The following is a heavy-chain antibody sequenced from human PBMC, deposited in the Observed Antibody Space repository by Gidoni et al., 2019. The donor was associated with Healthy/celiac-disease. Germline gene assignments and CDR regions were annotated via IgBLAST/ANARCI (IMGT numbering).Heavy chain of an antibody. J-gene: IGHJ4*02. D-gene: IGHD1-26*01. CDR2: IWYDGSNK. Sequence: QVQLVESGGGVVQPGRSLRLSCAASGFTFSSYGMHWVRQAPGKGLEGVAVIWYDGSNKYYADSVKGRFTISRDNSKNTLYLQMNSLRAEDTAVYYCAREKLGVGASLDYWGQGTLVTVSS. CDR1: GFTFSSYG. V-gene: IGHV3-33*01. CDR3: AREKLGVGASLDY.